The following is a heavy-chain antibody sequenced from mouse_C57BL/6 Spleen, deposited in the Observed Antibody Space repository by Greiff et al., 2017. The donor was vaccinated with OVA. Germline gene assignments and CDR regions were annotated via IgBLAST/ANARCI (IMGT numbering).Heavy chain of an antibody. D-gene: IGHD4-1*01. CDR3: ARGNWVYAMDY. V-gene: IGHV1-72*01. CDR1: GYTFTSYW. Sequence: QVQLKQPGAELVKPGASVKLSCKASGYTFTSYWMHWVKQRPGRGLEWIGRIDPNSGGTKYNEKFKSKATLTVDKPSSTAYMQLSSLTSEDSAVYYCARGNWVYAMDYWGQGTSVTVSS. J-gene: IGHJ4*01. CDR2: IDPNSGGT.